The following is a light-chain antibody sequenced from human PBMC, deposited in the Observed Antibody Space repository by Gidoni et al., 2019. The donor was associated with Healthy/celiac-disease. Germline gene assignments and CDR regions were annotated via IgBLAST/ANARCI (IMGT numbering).Light chain of an antibody. CDR1: SGHSSDI. V-gene: IGLV4-60*03. J-gene: IGLJ2*01. Sequence: QPVLTQSSSASASLGSSVKLTCTLSSGHSSDIIAWHQQQPGKAPRYLMKLEGSGSYNKGGGVPDRFSGSSSGADRYLTISNLQSEDEADYYCETWDSNFVVFGGGTKLTVL. CDR3: ETWDSNFVV. CDR2: LEGSGSY.